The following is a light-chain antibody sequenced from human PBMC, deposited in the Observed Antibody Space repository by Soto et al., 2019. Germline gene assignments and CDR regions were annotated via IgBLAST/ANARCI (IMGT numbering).Light chain of an antibody. J-gene: IGLJ1*01. CDR1: SSDVGGYNY. Sequence: QSALTQPRSVSGSPGQSVTISCTGTSSDVGGYNYVSWYQQHPGKAPKLMIYDVSKRPSGVPDRFSGSKSGNTASLTISGLQAEDEADYYCCSYAGGYTFWYVFGTGTKLTVL. V-gene: IGLV2-11*01. CDR2: DVS. CDR3: CSYAGGYTFWYV.